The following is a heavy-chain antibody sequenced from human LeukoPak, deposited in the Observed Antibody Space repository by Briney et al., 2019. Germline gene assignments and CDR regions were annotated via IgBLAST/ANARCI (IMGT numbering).Heavy chain of an antibody. Sequence: GGSLRLSCAASGFTFSSYSMNWVRQAPGKGLEWVSSISSSSSYIYYADLVKGRFTISRDNAKNSLYLQMNSLRAEDTAVYYCARGGRTGGFDYWGQGTLVTVSS. D-gene: IGHD1-14*01. CDR1: GFTFSSYS. V-gene: IGHV3-21*01. J-gene: IGHJ4*02. CDR2: ISSSSSYI. CDR3: ARGGRTGGFDY.